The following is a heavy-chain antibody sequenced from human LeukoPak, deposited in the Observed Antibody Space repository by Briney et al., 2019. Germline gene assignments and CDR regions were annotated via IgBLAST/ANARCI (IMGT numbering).Heavy chain of an antibody. CDR3: ARGRYSSRSGGYYFDI. CDR1: GLTLSSDW. Sequence: GGSLRLSCVVSGLTLSSDWMSWVRQAPGKGPEWVANIKKDGIEKYYVESVKGRFTISRDNAKNSLSLQMNSLRAEDTAVYYCARGRYSSRSGGYYFDIWGQGTLVTVSS. CDR2: IKKDGIEK. V-gene: IGHV3-7*01. J-gene: IGHJ4*02. D-gene: IGHD2-2*01.